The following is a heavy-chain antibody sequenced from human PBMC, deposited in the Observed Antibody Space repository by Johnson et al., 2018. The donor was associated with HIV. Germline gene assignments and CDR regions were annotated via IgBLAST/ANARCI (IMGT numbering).Heavy chain of an antibody. Sequence: MQLVESGGGVVQPGRSLRLSCAASGFTFSSYWMNWVRQAPGKGLEWVAKINHDGSEKYYVDSVKGRFTISRDNAKNSQYLQMNSLRAEATAVYYCASDVIKVIAARGDAFDIGGHGTMVTVSP. CDR3: ASDVIKVIAARGDAFDI. D-gene: IGHD6-6*01. CDR1: GFTFSSYW. CDR2: INHDGSEK. V-gene: IGHV3-7*01. J-gene: IGHJ3*02.